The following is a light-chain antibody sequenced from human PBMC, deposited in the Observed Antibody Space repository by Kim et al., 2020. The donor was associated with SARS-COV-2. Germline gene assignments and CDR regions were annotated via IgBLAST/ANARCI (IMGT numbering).Light chain of an antibody. CDR3: SSYTTSTTWV. V-gene: IGLV2-14*04. CDR1: SSDVVNYNY. Sequence: GQSLTMSCTGTSSDVVNYNYVSCYQQHPGKAPKLIIYDVSKRPSGVSNRFSGSKSGNTASLTISGLQSEDEADYYCSSYTTSTTWVFGGGTQLTVL. CDR2: DVS. J-gene: IGLJ3*02.